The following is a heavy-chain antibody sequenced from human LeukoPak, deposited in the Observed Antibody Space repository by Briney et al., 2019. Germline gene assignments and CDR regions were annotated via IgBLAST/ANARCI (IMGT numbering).Heavy chain of an antibody. J-gene: IGHJ3*02. CDR1: GYTFTGYY. V-gene: IGHV1-2*04. CDR3: ARDGGATSDAFDI. Sequence: ASVKVSRKASGYTFTGYYMHWVRQAPGQGLEWMGWINPNSGGTNYAQKLQGWVTLTRDTSISAAYMELSRLRSDDTVVYCCARDGGATSDAFDIWGQGTMVTVSS. CDR2: INPNSGGT. D-gene: IGHD5-12*01.